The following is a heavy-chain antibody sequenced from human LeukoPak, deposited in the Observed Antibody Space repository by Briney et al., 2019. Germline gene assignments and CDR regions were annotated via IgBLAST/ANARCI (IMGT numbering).Heavy chain of an antibody. J-gene: IGHJ5*02. CDR1: GGTFSSYT. V-gene: IGHV1-69*04. CDR3: ARDLRENWFDP. Sequence: GASVKVSCKASGGTFSSYTISWVRQAPGQGLEWMGRIIPILGIANYAQKFQGRVTITADKSTSTAYMELSSLRSEDTAVYYCARDLRENWFDPWGQGTLVTVSS. CDR2: IIPILGIA.